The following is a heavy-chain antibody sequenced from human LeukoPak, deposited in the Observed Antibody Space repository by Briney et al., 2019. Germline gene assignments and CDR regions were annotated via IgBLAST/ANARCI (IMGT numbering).Heavy chain of an antibody. D-gene: IGHD3-22*01. J-gene: IGHJ4*02. CDR3: AKRGVVIRVILVGFHKEAYYFDS. V-gene: IGHV3-23*01. CDR1: GITLSNYG. CDR2: ISDSGGRT. Sequence: GGSLRLSCAVSGITLSNYGMSWVRQAPGKGLEWVAGISDSGGRTNYADSVKGRFTISRDNPKNTLYLQMDGLRAEDTAVYFCAKRGVVIRVILVGFHKEAYYFDSWGQGALVTVSS.